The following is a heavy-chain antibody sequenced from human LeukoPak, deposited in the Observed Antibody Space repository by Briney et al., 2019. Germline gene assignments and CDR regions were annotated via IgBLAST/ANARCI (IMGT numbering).Heavy chain of an antibody. Sequence: ASVKVSCKASGYTFTSYGISWVRQAPGQGLEWMGWISAYDGNTNYAQKLQGRVTMTTDTSTSTAYMELRSLRSDDTAVYYCARVSLAAAGDNNWFDPWGQGTLVTVSS. CDR3: ARVSLAAAGDNNWFDP. CDR2: ISAYDGNT. V-gene: IGHV1-18*01. CDR1: GYTFTSYG. D-gene: IGHD6-13*01. J-gene: IGHJ5*02.